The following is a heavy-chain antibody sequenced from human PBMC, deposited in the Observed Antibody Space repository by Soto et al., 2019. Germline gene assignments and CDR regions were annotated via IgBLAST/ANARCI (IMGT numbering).Heavy chain of an antibody. CDR1: GGTFKTES. V-gene: IGHV1-69*13. CDR3: VTVDLGDY. CDR2: ILPIFGTA. J-gene: IGHJ4*02. D-gene: IGHD3-16*01. Sequence: SVKVSCKYSGGTFKTESINWVRQAPGQGLEWMGGILPIFGTADYAQRFQGRVTFTADVSASTAYMELSSLTSQETAVYFCVTVDLGDYWGQGTLVTVSS.